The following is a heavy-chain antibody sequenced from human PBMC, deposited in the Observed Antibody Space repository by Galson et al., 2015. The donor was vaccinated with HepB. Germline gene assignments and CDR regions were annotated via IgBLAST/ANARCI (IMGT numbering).Heavy chain of an antibody. CDR3: ARGAGRGQKGSAFDY. V-gene: IGHV3-7*03. Sequence: SLRLSCAASGFTFSSYWMSWVRQAPGKGLEWVANIKQDGSEKYYVDSVKGRFTISRDNAKNSLYLQMNSLRAEDTAVYYCARGAGRGQKGSAFDYWGQGTLVTVSS. CDR2: IKQDGSEK. D-gene: IGHD3-10*01. J-gene: IGHJ4*02. CDR1: GFTFSSYW.